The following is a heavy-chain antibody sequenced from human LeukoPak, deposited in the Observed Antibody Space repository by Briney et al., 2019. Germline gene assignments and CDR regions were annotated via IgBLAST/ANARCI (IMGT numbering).Heavy chain of an antibody. CDR1: GGTFSSYA. CDR2: IIPIFGTA. V-gene: IGHV1-69*06. D-gene: IGHD2-15*01. Sequence: SVKVSCKASGGTFSSYAISWVRQAPGQGLEWMGGIIPIFGTANYAQKFQGRVTITADKSTSTAYVELSSLRSEDTAVYYCARARYCSGGSCYWTPYYYYGMDVWGKGTTVTVSS. J-gene: IGHJ6*04. CDR3: ARARYCSGGSCYWTPYYYYGMDV.